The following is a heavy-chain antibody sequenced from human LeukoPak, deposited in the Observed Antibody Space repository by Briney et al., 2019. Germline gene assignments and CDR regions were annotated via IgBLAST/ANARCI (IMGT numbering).Heavy chain of an antibody. D-gene: IGHD3-16*01. Sequence: GGSLRLSCEASGFPFSSYAMTWVRQAPGKGLEWVSSISSSSSYRYYADSVKGRFTISRDNAKNSLHLQMNSLRAEDTAVYYCMSYAGRSDDYWGQGTLVTVSS. CDR1: GFPFSSYA. J-gene: IGHJ4*02. CDR3: MSYAGRSDDY. CDR2: ISSSSSYR. V-gene: IGHV3-21*01.